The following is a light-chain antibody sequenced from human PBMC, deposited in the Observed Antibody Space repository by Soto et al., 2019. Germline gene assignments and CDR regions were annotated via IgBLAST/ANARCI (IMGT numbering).Light chain of an antibody. V-gene: IGKV1-39*01. J-gene: IGKJ1*01. CDR1: RSISHY. CDR2: AAS. Sequence: DIQMTQSPSSLSASVGDRVTITCRASRSISHYLNWYQQKSGKVPRLLIYAASSLQPGVPSRFSGTGTGTAFTLTITSLQPEDSATYDCQQSYSVPRFGPGTRVDLK. CDR3: QQSYSVPR.